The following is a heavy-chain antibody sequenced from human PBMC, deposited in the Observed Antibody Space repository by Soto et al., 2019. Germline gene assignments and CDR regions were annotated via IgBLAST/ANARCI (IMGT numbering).Heavy chain of an antibody. CDR2: INGGNGDT. V-gene: IGHV1-3*01. D-gene: IGHD1-7*01. J-gene: IGHJ4*01. CDR1: GYTFTSYS. Sequence: ASVKVSCKASGYTFTSYSMHWVRQAPGQRLEWMGWINGGNGDTKYSQNFQGRITITMDTSASTVYMEVFSLRSEDTAVYYCARPKNYADYLDHWGQGTLVTV. CDR3: ARPKNYADYLDH.